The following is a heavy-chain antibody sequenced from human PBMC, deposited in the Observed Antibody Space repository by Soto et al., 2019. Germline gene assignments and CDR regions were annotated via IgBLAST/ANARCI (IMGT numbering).Heavy chain of an antibody. CDR2: ISYDGSDK. Sequence: QVQLVESGGGVVQPGRSLRLSCAASGFTFSSYAMHWVRQARGKGLEWVAVISYDGSDKYYADSLKGRFTISRDNAKNTLYLQMNSRGAEDTAVYYCPRVREVVSTGWGQGTLVTVSS. D-gene: IGHD3-10*01. V-gene: IGHV3-30-3*01. J-gene: IGHJ1*01. CDR1: GFTFSSYA. CDR3: PRVREVVSTG.